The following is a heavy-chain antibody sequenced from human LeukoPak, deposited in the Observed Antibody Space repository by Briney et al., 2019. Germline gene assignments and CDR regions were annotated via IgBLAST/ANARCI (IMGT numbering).Heavy chain of an antibody. CDR1: GGSISSYY. Sequence: PSETLSLTCTVSGGSISSYYWSWIRQPPGKGLEWIGYMYYSGSTNYNPSLKSRVTISVDTSKNQFSLKLSSVTAADTAVYYCARVYSSSSLGPWGQGTLVTVSP. J-gene: IGHJ4*02. D-gene: IGHD6-13*01. CDR3: ARVYSSSSLGP. CDR2: MYYSGST. V-gene: IGHV4-59*08.